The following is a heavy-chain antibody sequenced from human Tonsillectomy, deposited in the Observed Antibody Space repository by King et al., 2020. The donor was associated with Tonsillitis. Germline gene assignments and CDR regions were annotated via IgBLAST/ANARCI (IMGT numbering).Heavy chain of an antibody. J-gene: IGHJ4*02. CDR2: ISDDGSNQ. D-gene: IGHD2-21*02. Sequence: QLVQSGGGVVQPGRSLRLSCAASGFSFSSYGMHWVRQTPDKGLEWVALISDDGSNQYYADSVRGRFTISRDNSKNTLFLQVNRLTAEDTAVYYCARDHPRTGGDSLDYWGQGTLVTVSS. CDR1: GFSFSSYG. CDR3: ARDHPRTGGDSLDY. V-gene: IGHV3-30*04.